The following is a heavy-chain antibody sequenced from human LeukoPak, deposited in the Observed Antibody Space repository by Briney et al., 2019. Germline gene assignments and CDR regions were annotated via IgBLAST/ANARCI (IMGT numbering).Heavy chain of an antibody. V-gene: IGHV3-64D*06. CDR1: IFTFSTYV. Sequence: GGSLRLSCSVSIFTFSTYVIHWVRQAPGKGLEYVLAISSNGDNTYYADSVKGRFTISRDNSKNTLYLQMSSLRADDTAVYYCVRGTGYWGQGTLVTVSS. J-gene: IGHJ4*02. CDR3: VRGTGY. CDR2: ISSNGDNT.